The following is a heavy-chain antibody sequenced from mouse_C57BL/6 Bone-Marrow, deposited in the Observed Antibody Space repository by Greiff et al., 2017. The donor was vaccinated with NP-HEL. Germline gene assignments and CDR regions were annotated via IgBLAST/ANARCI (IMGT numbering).Heavy chain of an antibody. V-gene: IGHV1-18*01. CDR2: INPNNGGT. D-gene: IGHD2-2*01. CDR3: AREDGGYLAY. CDR1: GYTFTDYS. J-gene: IGHJ3*01. Sequence: EVQLQQSGPELVKPGASVKIPCKASGYTFTDYSMDWVKQSHGKSLEWIGDINPNNGGTIYNQKFKGKATLTVDKSSSTAYMELRSLTSEDTAVYYCAREDGGYLAYWGQGTLVTVSA.